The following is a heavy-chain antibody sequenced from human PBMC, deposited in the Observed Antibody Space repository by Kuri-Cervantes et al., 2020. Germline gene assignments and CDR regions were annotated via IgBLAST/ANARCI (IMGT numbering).Heavy chain of an antibody. CDR3: ARDPSSGFYGGAAFDI. CDR1: GFTFSSHS. D-gene: IGHD3-22*01. CDR2: ISSSSSYI. J-gene: IGHJ3*02. Sequence: GGSLRLSCAASGFTFSSHSMNWVRQAPGKGLEWVSSISSSSSYIYYADSVKGRFTISRDNAKNSLYLQMNSLRVDDTAVYYCARDPSSGFYGGAAFDIWGQGTTVTVSS. V-gene: IGHV3-21*01.